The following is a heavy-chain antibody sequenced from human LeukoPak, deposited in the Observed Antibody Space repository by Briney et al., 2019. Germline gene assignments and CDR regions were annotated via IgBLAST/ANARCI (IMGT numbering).Heavy chain of an antibody. CDR2: ISSSSSYI. Sequence: PGGSLRLSCAASGFTFSSYSMNWVRQAPGKGLEWVPSISSSSSYIYYADSVKGRFTISRDNAKNSLYLQMNSLRAEDTAVYYCARDFSYYDSSGYTAFDIWGQGTMVTVSS. J-gene: IGHJ3*02. CDR1: GFTFSSYS. V-gene: IGHV3-21*01. D-gene: IGHD3-22*01. CDR3: ARDFSYYDSSGYTAFDI.